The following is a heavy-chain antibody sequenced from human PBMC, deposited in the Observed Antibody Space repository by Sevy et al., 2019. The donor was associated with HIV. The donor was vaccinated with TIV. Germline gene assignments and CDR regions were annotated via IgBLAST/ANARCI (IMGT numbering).Heavy chain of an antibody. V-gene: IGHV3-30*02. CDR1: GFTLSSVG. CDR3: AKDYCIGNDCFLGWFDP. Sequence: GGSLRLSCAASGFTLSSVGIHRVRLTPGTGLEWLAFIGHDGNKYFYGASVKGRITTSRDNSKNTVSLQMNSLRVEDTAIYYCAKDYCIGNDCFLGWFDPRGQGTVVTVSS. D-gene: IGHD2-15*01. J-gene: IGHJ5*02. CDR2: IGHDGNKY.